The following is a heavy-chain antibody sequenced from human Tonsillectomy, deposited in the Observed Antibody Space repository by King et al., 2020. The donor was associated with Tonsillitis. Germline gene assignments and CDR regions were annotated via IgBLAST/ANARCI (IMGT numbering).Heavy chain of an antibody. Sequence: VQLVESGGGLVQPGGSLRLSCAASGFTFSSYAMNWVRQAPGKGLEWVSSISESGDTTDYADSLRGRFTISRDNSRNTLYLQMNSLRAEDTAVYHCAKQFLDANWGQGTLVTVSS. CDR1: GFTFSSYA. CDR3: AKQFLDAN. CDR2: ISESGDTT. J-gene: IGHJ4*02. V-gene: IGHV3-23*04. D-gene: IGHD1-1*01.